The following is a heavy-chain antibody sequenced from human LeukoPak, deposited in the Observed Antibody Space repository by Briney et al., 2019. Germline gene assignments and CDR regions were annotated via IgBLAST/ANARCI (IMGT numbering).Heavy chain of an antibody. J-gene: IGHJ6*02. CDR1: GGSISSYY. CDR3: ARLVGNLNYVFWGGPPGYYYYGMDI. CDR2: IYYSGST. D-gene: IGHD3-3*01. Sequence: PSETLSLTCTVSGGSISSYYWSWIRQPPGKGLEWIGYIYYSGSTNYNPSLKSRVTISVDTSKNQFSLKLSSVTAADTAVYYCARLVGNLNYVFWGGPPGYYYYGMDIWGQGTTVTVSS. V-gene: IGHV4-59*08.